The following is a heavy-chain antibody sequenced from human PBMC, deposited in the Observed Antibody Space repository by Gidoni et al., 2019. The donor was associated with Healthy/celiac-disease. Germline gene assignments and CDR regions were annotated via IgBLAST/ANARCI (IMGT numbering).Heavy chain of an antibody. J-gene: IGHJ4*02. V-gene: IGHV4-31*03. CDR1: GGSISSGGYY. D-gene: IGHD5-12*01. CDR2: IYYSVST. Sequence: QVQLQESGPGLVKPSQPLCLTCTVSGGSISSGGYYCSWIRQHPGKGLVWIGYIYYSVSTYYNPSLKGRVTISVDTSKNQFSLKLSSVTAADTAVYYCARARGSGYGGPPQYWGQGTLVTVSS. CDR3: ARARGSGYGGPPQY.